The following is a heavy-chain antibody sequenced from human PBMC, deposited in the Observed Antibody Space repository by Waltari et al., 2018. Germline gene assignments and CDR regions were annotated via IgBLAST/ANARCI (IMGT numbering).Heavy chain of an antibody. V-gene: IGHV3-23*01. J-gene: IGHJ3*02. CDR3: AKVEGGIVTRYYALDI. D-gene: IGHD3-16*02. CDR2: MSGSSSST. Sequence: EVQLLESGGGLVQPGGSLRLSCAASGFTFGNSALSWVRQAPGKGLEWISGMSGSSSSTYDADSVKGRFTISRDNSKNTLYLQMNSLRVEDTAVYFCAKVEGGIVTRYYALDIWGQGTMVTVSS. CDR1: GFTFGNSA.